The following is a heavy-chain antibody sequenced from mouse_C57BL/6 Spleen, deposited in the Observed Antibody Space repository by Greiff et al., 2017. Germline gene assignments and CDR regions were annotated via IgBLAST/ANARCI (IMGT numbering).Heavy chain of an antibody. J-gene: IGHJ4*01. CDR3: ARVEATYAMDY. D-gene: IGHD3-2*02. CDR1: GYTFTSYG. V-gene: IGHV1-81*01. CDR2: IYPRSGNT. Sequence: VKLQQSGAELARPGASVKLSCKASGYTFTSYGISWVKQRTGQGLEWIGEIYPRSGNTYYNEKFKGKATLTADKSSSTAYMELRSLTSADSAVYFCARVEATYAMDYWGQGTSVTVSS.